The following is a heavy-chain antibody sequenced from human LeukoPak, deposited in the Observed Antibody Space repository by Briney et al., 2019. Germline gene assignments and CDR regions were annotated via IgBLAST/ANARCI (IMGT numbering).Heavy chain of an antibody. CDR3: ARVSYRLVFDP. Sequence: TSETLSLTCAVYGESFSAYFWNWIRQAPGKPLEYIGEINHRGSSHYNPSLKTRVTLSVDTSKKQFSLKLTSVTAADTAVYFCARVSYRLVFDPWGQGTLVTVSS. CDR1: GESFSAYF. CDR2: INHRGSS. D-gene: IGHD1-26*01. V-gene: IGHV4-34*01. J-gene: IGHJ5*02.